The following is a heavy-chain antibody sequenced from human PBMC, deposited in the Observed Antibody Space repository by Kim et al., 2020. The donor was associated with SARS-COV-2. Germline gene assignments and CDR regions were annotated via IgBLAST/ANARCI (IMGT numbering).Heavy chain of an antibody. D-gene: IGHD6-19*01. Sequence: SETLSLTCTVSGGSISSSSYYWGWIRQPPGKGLEWIGSIYYSGSTYYNPSLKSRVTISVDTSKNQFSLKLSSVTAADTAVYYCASTKYSSGWLVDYWGQGTLVTVSS. V-gene: IGHV4-39*01. J-gene: IGHJ4*02. CDR1: GGSISSSSYY. CDR2: IYYSGST. CDR3: ASTKYSSGWLVDY.